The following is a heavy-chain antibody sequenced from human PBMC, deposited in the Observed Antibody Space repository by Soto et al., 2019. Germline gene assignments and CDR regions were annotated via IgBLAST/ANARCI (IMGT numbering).Heavy chain of an antibody. V-gene: IGHV3-30*18. CDR3: AKEIGYYDSSGYNFDY. CDR2: ISYDGSNK. D-gene: IGHD3-22*01. J-gene: IGHJ4*02. CDR1: GFTFSSYG. Sequence: GGSLRLSCAASGFTFSSYGMHWVRQAPGKGLEWVAVISYDGSNKYYADSVKGRFTISRDNSKNTLYLQMNSLRAEDTAVYYCAKEIGYYDSSGYNFDYWGQGTLVTVSS.